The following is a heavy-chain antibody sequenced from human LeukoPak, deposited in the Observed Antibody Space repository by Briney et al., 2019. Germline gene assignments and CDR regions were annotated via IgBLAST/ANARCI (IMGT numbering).Heavy chain of an antibody. V-gene: IGHV3-23*01. CDR2: VSVDGSVT. CDR1: GLTFRHYA. J-gene: IGHJ4*02. Sequence: GGSLRLSCAASGLTFRHYAMSWVRQAPGKGLEWISTVSVDGSVTYYADSEKGRFSISRDNSKNTLFLQMNGLRVEDTAVYYCAKSRGSGSNMARGVNFDSWGQGTLVTVSS. D-gene: IGHD3-10*01. CDR3: AKSRGSGSNMARGVNFDS.